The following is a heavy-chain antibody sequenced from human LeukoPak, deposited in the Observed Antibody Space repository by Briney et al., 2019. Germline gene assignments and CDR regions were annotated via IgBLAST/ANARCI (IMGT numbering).Heavy chain of an antibody. V-gene: IGHV3-73*01. J-gene: IGHJ4*02. Sequence: GGSLRLSCAASGFTFSGSAMHWVRQASGKGLEWVGRIRSKANSYATAYAASVKGRFTISRDDSKNTAYLQMNSLKTEDTAVYYCARDLDGSGYYPDYWGQGTLVTVSS. CDR1: GFTFSGSA. CDR3: ARDLDGSGYYPDY. D-gene: IGHD3-22*01. CDR2: IRSKANSYAT.